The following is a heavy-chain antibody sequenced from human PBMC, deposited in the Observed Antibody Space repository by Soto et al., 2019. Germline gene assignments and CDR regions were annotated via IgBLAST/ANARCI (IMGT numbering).Heavy chain of an antibody. CDR1: GFTFSSYA. V-gene: IGHV3-30-3*01. D-gene: IGHD3-9*01. Sequence: GGSLRLSCAASGFTFSSYAMHWVRQAPGKGLEWVAVISYDGSNKYYADSVKGRFTISRDNSKNTLYLQMNSLRAEDTAVYYCARDGGYFDGFEAGLDDWGQGSLVTVPS. CDR3: ARDGGYFDGFEAGLDD. CDR2: ISYDGSNK. J-gene: IGHJ4*02.